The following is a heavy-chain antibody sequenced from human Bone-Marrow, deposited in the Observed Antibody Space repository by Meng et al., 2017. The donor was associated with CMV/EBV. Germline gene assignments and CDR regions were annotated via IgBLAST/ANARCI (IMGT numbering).Heavy chain of an antibody. CDR1: GYTFTGYY. CDR2: INPNSGGT. CDR3: ASGVLMAGGINWFDP. J-gene: IGHJ5*02. Sequence: ASVKVSCKASGYTFTGYYIHWVRQAPGQGLEWMGWINPNSGGTNYAQKFQGRVTMTRDTSISTAYMELSRLRSDDTAVYYCASGVLMAGGINWFDPWGQGTLVTVSS. D-gene: IGHD2-8*01. V-gene: IGHV1-2*02.